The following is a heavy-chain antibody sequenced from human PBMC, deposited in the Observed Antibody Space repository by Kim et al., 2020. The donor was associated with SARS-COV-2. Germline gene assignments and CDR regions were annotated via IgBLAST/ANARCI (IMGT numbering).Heavy chain of an antibody. CDR2: LFSGGST. J-gene: IGHJ4*02. D-gene: IGHD3-22*01. CDR1: GFTVSSNN. V-gene: IGHV3-66*01. Sequence: GGSLRLSCAASGFTVSSNNMSWVRQAPGKGLERVSLLFSGGSTYSPDSVKGRFTISRDNSKNTLYLQMNSLRADDTAVYYCARDGGRGYPFDYWGQGTLVTVSS. CDR3: ARDGGRGYPFDY.